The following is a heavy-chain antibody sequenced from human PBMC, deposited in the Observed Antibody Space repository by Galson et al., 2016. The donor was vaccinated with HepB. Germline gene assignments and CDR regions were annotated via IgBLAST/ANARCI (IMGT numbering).Heavy chain of an antibody. J-gene: IGHJ4*02. V-gene: IGHV3-48*02. D-gene: IGHD2-15*01. CDR3: VRADGSDWDFDS. CDR2: INKNSGSI. CDR1: GFTFSAYA. Sequence: SLRLSCAASGFTFSAYAMNWVRQAPGKGLEWVSYINKNSGSIYYADSVKGRFTISRDDAKNSLFLHMISLRDEDTAVYYCVRADGSDWDFDSWGQGTLVTVSS.